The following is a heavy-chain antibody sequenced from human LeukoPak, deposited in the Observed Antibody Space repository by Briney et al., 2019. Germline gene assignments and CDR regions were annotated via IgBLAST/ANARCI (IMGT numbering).Heavy chain of an antibody. J-gene: IGHJ6*02. D-gene: IGHD2-8*01. CDR2: INPSGGST. CDR3: ARVRRCCSNGVCYDYGMDV. V-gene: IGHV1-46*01. Sequence: GASVKVSCKASGGTFTSYYMQWVRQAPGQGLEWMGIINPSGGSTTYAQRFQGRVTMARDTSTSTVYMELSSLRSEDTAVYYCARVRRCCSNGVCYDYGMDVWGQGTTVTVSS. CDR1: GGTFTSYY.